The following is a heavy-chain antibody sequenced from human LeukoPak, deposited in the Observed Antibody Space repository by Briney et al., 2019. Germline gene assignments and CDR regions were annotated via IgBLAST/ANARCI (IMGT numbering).Heavy chain of an antibody. J-gene: IGHJ4*02. D-gene: IGHD3-16*01. CDR2: IYYSGST. Sequence: SETLSLTCAVYGGSFSGYYWSWIRQPPGKGLEWIGSIYYSGSTYYNPSLKSRVTISVDTSKNQFSLKLSSVTAADTAVYFCARDPWSIWGSSPPRWGQGTLVTVSS. CDR3: ARDPWSIWGSSPPR. CDR1: GGSFSGYY. V-gene: IGHV4-34*01.